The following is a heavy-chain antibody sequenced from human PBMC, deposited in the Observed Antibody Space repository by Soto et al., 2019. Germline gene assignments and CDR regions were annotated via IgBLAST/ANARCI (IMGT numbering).Heavy chain of an antibody. Sequence: QGQLVQSGAEVKKPGASVKVSCKASGYTFTSYDINWVRLGTGQGLEWMGWMNPNSGNTGNAQKCQGRTTMTRNTSISTAYMELSSLRSEDTAVYYCARSVEWLATFDYWGQGTLVTVSS. D-gene: IGHD6-19*01. CDR1: GYTFTSYD. CDR3: ARSVEWLATFDY. CDR2: MNPNSGNT. V-gene: IGHV1-8*01. J-gene: IGHJ4*02.